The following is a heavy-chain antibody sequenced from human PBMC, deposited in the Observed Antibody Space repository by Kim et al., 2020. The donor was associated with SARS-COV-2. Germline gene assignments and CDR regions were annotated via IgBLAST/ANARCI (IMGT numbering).Heavy chain of an antibody. D-gene: IGHD3-22*01. V-gene: IGHV3-11*01. Sequence: KGRFTISRDNAKTSLYLQLNSLRAEDTAVYYCARYYYDTSTYDFWSDSFDYWGQGTLVSVSS. J-gene: IGHJ4*02. CDR3: ARYYYDTSTYDFWSDSFDY.